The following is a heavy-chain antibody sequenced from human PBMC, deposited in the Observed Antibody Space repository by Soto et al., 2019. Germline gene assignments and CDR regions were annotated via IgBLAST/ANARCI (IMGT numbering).Heavy chain of an antibody. D-gene: IGHD2-15*01. CDR3: ARAYSDAFDI. CDR1: GFTFSDYY. CDR2: ISSSGSGI. V-gene: IGHV3-11*01. J-gene: IGHJ3*02. Sequence: QVQPVESGGGLVKPGGSLRLSCAASGFTFSDYYMTWIRQAPGKGLEWVSYISSSGSGIYYPDSMKGRFTISRDNAKKALYLQMSSLRADDTAVYYCARAYSDAFDIWGQGTMVTVSS.